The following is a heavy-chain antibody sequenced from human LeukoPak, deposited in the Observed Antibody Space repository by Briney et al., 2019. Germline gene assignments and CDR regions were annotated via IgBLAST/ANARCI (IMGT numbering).Heavy chain of an antibody. CDR1: GGSIRRYS. CDR2: VFHSGST. J-gene: IGHJ6*03. Sequence: SETLSLTCTVSGGSIRRYSWSWIRQPPGKGLGWIGYVFHSGSTNYNPSLKSRVTMSADTSKNQFSLKLSSVTAQQTAVYYCARRYCSGGYCYADVRGKGTTVTVSS. V-gene: IGHV4-59*12. CDR3: ARRYCSGGYCYADV. D-gene: IGHD2-15*01.